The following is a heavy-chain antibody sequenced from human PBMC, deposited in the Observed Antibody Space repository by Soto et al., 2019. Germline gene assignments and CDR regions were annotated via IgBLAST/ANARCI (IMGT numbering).Heavy chain of an antibody. CDR3: ASYHFLDLWTGSRHYMDV. CDR2: INHSGPA. D-gene: IGHD3-9*01. J-gene: IGHJ6*03. V-gene: IGHV4-34*01. Sequence: QVHLEQWGAGLLNPSETLSLTCAVYGGSLSGYYWCWVRQSPGKGLGWIGEINHSGPANYNPTLKTRVTISSDASKHQFSLTLTAVTAADSATYYCASYHFLDLWTGSRHYMDVWSRGTPVTVSS. CDR1: GGSLSGYY.